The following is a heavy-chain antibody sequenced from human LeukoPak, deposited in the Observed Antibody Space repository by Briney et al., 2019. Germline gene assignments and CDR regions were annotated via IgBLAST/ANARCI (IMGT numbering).Heavy chain of an antibody. Sequence: SETLSLTCTVSGGSISSYYWSWIRQPPGKGLEWIGNIYYSGSTNYNPSLKSRVTISVDTSKHQFSLKLSSVTAADTAVYYCARRTGYYDGFDYWGQGTLVTVSS. CDR3: ARRTGYYDGFDY. D-gene: IGHD3/OR15-3a*01. J-gene: IGHJ4*02. CDR2: IYYSGST. V-gene: IGHV4-59*01. CDR1: GGSISSYY.